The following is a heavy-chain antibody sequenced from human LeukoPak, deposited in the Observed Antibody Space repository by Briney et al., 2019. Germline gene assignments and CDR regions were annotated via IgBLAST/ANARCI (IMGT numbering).Heavy chain of an antibody. Sequence: SETLSLTCTVSGDSISSFYWTWIRQPPGKGLEWIGNTYTSGITKYSPSLKSRVTISVDTSKNQFSLKLKSVTAADTAVYYCARLGGNWNYRVPFFDCWGQGTLVTVSS. CDR2: TYTSGIT. J-gene: IGHJ4*02. V-gene: IGHV4-4*09. CDR3: ARLGGNWNYRVPFFDC. CDR1: GDSISSFY. D-gene: IGHD1-7*01.